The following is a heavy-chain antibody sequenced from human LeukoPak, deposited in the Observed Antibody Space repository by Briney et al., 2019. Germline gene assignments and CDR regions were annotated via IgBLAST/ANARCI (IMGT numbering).Heavy chain of an antibody. CDR2: INPNSGGT. CDR3: ASIYYDSSGPNYFDY. D-gene: IGHD3-22*01. J-gene: IGHJ4*02. CDR1: GYTFTGYY. Sequence: GASVKVSCKASGYTFTGYYMHWVRQAPGQGLEWMGWINPNSGGTNYAQKFQGRVTMTRDTSISTAYVELSRLRSDDTAVYYCASIYYDSSGPNYFDYWGQGTLVTVSS. V-gene: IGHV1-2*02.